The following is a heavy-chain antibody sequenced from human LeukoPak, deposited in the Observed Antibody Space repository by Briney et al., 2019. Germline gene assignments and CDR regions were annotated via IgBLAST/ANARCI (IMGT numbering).Heavy chain of an antibody. CDR3: ARDLPRDYYDSSGYTSF. Sequence: GSLRLSCAASGFTLSSYSMNWVRQAPGKGLEWVSSISSSSSYIYYADSVKGRFTISRDNAKNSLYLQMNSLRAEDTAVYYCARDLPRDYYDSSGYTSFWGQGTMVTVSS. J-gene: IGHJ3*01. CDR1: GFTLSSYS. D-gene: IGHD3-22*01. CDR2: ISSSSSYI. V-gene: IGHV3-21*01.